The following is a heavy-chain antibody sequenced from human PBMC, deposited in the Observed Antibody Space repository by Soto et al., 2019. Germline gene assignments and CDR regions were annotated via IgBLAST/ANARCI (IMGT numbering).Heavy chain of an antibody. CDR2: IYYSGTT. D-gene: IGHD6-13*01. CDR3: ARPGGSGWFYFDS. CDR1: GDSISSSFYY. Sequence: SETLSLTCNVSGDSISSSFYYWGWIRQPPGKGLEWIGAIYYSGTTYYNPSLKTRVSLFLHTSENQFSLRLTSVTAADTAVYYCARPGGSGWFYFDSWGQGSQVTVSS. V-gene: IGHV4-39*01. J-gene: IGHJ4*02.